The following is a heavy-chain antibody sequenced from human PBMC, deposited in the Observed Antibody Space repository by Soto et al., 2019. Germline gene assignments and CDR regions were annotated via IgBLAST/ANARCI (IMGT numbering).Heavy chain of an antibody. D-gene: IGHD4-17*01. V-gene: IGHV3-23*01. CDR3: APTRGYGVFDAVEI. CDR1: DLLFSTYA. Sequence: GGSLGISWASSDLLFSTYAMNWVRQAPGKGLEWVSAISSTGGSTYYAESVRGRFTISRDNSINTLYLQMSSLRTEDTSLYYCAPTRGYGVFDAVEIWGQGTLVTVSS. CDR2: ISSTGGST. J-gene: IGHJ3*02.